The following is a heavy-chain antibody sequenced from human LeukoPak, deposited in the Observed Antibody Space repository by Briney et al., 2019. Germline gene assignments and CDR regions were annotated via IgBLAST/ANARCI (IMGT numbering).Heavy chain of an antibody. V-gene: IGHV4-34*01. D-gene: IGHD6-19*01. Sequence: SETLSLTCAVYGGSFSGYYWSWIRQPPGKGLEWIGEINHSGSTNYNPSLKSRVTISVDTSKNQFSLKLSSVTAADTAVYYCARGESSSGSMFWYFDYWGQGTPVTVSS. CDR3: ARGESSSGSMFWYFDY. CDR2: INHSGST. CDR1: GGSFSGYY. J-gene: IGHJ4*02.